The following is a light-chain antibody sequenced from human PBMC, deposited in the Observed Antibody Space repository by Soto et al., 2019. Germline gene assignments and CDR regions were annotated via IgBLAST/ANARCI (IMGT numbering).Light chain of an antibody. J-gene: IGLJ1*01. CDR1: SSEVGGYNL. CDR2: EVS. Sequence: QSALTQPASVSGSPGQSITISCTGTSSEVGGYNLVSWYQHHPGKAPKLMIYEVSKRPSGVSNRFSGSKSGNTASLTISGLQAEDEADYYCCSYAGSSTYVFGTGTKLTVL. CDR3: CSYAGSSTYV. V-gene: IGLV2-23*02.